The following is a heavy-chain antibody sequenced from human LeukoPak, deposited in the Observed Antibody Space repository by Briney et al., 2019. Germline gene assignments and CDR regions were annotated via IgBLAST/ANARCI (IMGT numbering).Heavy chain of an antibody. CDR3: ARLDEWELPYFDY. CDR2: IYYSGST. D-gene: IGHD1-26*01. J-gene: IGHJ4*02. Sequence: SETLSLTCTVSGGSISSYYWSWIRQPPGKGLEWIGYIYYSGSTNYNPSLKSRVTISVDTSKNQFSLKLSSVTAADTAVYYCARLDEWELPYFDYWGQGTLVTVSS. CDR1: GGSISSYY. V-gene: IGHV4-59*08.